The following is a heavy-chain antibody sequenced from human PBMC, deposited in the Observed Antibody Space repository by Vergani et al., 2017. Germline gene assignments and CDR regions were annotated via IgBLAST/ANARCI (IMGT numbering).Heavy chain of an antibody. V-gene: IGHV1-2*02. D-gene: IGHD2-2*01. Sequence: QVQLVQSGAEVKKPGASVKVSCKASGYTFTGYYMHWVRQAPGQGLEWMGWINPNSGGTNYAQKFQGRVTMTRDTSISTADMELSRLRSDDTAVYYCARAGYCSSTSCYPRRWGQGTLVTVSS. J-gene: IGHJ4*02. CDR3: ARAGYCSSTSCYPRR. CDR2: INPNSGGT. CDR1: GYTFTGYY.